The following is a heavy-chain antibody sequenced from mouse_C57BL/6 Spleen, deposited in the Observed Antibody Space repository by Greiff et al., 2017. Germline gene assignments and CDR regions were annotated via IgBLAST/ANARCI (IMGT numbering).Heavy chain of an antibody. Sequence: VKLVESGAELARPGASVKMSCKASGYTFTSYTMHWVKQRPGQGLEWIGYINPSSGYTKYNQKFKDKATLTADKSSSTAYMQLSSLTSEDSAVYYCARGDYDDAMDYWGQGTSVTVSS. CDR3: ARGDYDDAMDY. J-gene: IGHJ4*01. CDR1: GYTFTSYT. D-gene: IGHD2-4*01. V-gene: IGHV1-4*01. CDR2: INPSSGYT.